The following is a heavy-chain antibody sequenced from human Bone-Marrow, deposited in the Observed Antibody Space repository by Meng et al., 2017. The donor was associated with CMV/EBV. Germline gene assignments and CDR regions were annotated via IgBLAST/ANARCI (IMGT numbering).Heavy chain of an antibody. CDR3: ARGNSDTSGYYGFKP. CDR2: INHGGST. J-gene: IGHJ5*02. CDR1: GGSLSGYF. D-gene: IGHD3-22*01. Sequence: SEPLSLTCTVYGGSLSGYFWTWIRQPPGKGLEWIGEINHGGSTNYNPSLKSRVTISLDTSKNQLSLKLTSVTAADTAVYYCARGNSDTSGYYGFKPWGQGTLVTVSS. V-gene: IGHV4-34*01.